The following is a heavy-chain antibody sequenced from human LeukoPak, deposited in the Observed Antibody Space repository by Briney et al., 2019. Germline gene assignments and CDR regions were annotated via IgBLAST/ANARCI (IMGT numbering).Heavy chain of an antibody. J-gene: IGHJ4*02. D-gene: IGHD4-17*01. V-gene: IGHV3-48*04. Sequence: PGGSLRLSCAASGFTFSSYSMNWVRQAPGKGLEWVSYISSSSSTIYYADSVKGRFTISRDNAKNSLYLQMSNLRAEDSAVYYCARREDYGDYRWDYWGQGTLVTVSS. CDR1: GFTFSSYS. CDR3: ARREDYGDYRWDY. CDR2: ISSSSSTI.